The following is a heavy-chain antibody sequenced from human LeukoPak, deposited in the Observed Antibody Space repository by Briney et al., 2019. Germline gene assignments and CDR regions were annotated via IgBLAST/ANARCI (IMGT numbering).Heavy chain of an antibody. CDR1: GCTLSNYE. V-gene: IGHV3-48*03. J-gene: IGHJ6*02. Sequence: GGSLRLSCPASGCTLSNYEMNWVRQAPGKGLEWVSFISSSGSTIYYPDSLKDRFPLYRDNAKNSLYLQMNSLRAEDTAVYYCARSHIVVVTATPHYGMDVWGQGTTVTVSS. CDR3: ARSHIVVVTATPHYGMDV. D-gene: IGHD2-21*02. CDR2: ISSSGSTI.